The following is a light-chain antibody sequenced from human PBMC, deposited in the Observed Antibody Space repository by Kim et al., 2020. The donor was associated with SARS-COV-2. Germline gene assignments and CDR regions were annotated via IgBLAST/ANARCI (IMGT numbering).Light chain of an antibody. CDR2: DAS. CDR3: QQYDSVPWT. V-gene: IGKV1-27*01. CDR1: QVISNS. J-gene: IGKJ1*01. Sequence: DIQLTQSPSSLSASVGDGVTIACRADQVISNSLAWYQRKPGRPPTLLIYDASGVQSGVPSRFSGSRSGTDFTLTISSLQPEDVGTYYCQQYDSVPWTFSQGSKVDIK.